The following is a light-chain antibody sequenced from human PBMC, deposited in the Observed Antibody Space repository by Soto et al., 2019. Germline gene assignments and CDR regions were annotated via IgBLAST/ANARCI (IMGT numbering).Light chain of an antibody. Sequence: EIVMTQSPATLSVSPGERATLSCRASQSVSSNLAWYQQKPGQAPRLLIYGASTRATGIPARFSGSGSGTELTLTISSLQSEDFAVYYCQQYNNWPRTXGQGTKVDIK. CDR3: QQYNNWPRT. V-gene: IGKV3-15*01. J-gene: IGKJ1*01. CDR1: QSVSSN. CDR2: GAS.